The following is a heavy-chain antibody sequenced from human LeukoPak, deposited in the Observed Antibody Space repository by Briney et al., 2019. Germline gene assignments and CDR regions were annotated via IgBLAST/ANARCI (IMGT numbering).Heavy chain of an antibody. CDR2: ASYSRSA. CDR3: AREGDLMAVPHDAFDI. D-gene: IGHD3-16*01. Sequence: SETLSLTCAVYGGSFSGDYWTWIRQPPGKGLQFIGSASYSRSANYNPSLKSRVTISVDTSKNQFSLKLSSVTAADTAVYFCAREGDLMAVPHDAFDIWGPGTMVTVSS. J-gene: IGHJ3*02. CDR1: GGSFSGDY. V-gene: IGHV4-59*01.